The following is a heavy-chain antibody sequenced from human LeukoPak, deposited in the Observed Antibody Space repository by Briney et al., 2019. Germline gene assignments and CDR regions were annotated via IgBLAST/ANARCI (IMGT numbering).Heavy chain of an antibody. CDR2: ISSSSGTI. J-gene: IGHJ5*02. D-gene: IGHD1-26*01. CDR3: ARDEAYSGTYAVT. V-gene: IGHV3-48*02. Sequence: GGSLRLSCAASGFTFSSYSMNWVRQAPGKGLEWVSYISSSSGTIHYAGSVKGRFTISRDNAKNLLFLQMDSLRDEDTAVYYCARDEAYSGTYAVTWGQGALVTVSS. CDR1: GFTFSSYS.